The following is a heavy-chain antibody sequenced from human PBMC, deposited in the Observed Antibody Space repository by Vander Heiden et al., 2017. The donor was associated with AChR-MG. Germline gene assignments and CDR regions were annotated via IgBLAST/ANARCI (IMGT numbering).Heavy chain of an antibody. D-gene: IGHD2-2*01. Sequence: EVQLVESGGGLVKPGGSLRPSCAASGITSRSYSMNWVRQAPGKGLEWVSSISSSSSYIYYADSVKGRFTISRDNAKNSLYLQMNSLRAEDTAVYYCARGLVVVPAASNWFDPWGQGTLVTVSS. J-gene: IGHJ5*02. CDR1: GITSRSYS. CDR3: ARGLVVVPAASNWFDP. CDR2: ISSSSSYI. V-gene: IGHV3-21*01.